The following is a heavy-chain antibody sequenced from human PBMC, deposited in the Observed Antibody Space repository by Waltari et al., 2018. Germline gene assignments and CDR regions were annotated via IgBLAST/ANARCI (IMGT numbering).Heavy chain of an antibody. Sequence: EVQLVESGGGSVQHGGSLRLSCAASGSTFSRFWVSWVRQAPGKVLGWMANIKPDGSGRYYVGSVKGRFTISRDNAKNSLYLQMDTLGAEDTAVYYCARDFNWGWDYWGQGTLVTVSS. CDR3: ARDFNWGWDY. CDR1: GSTFSRFW. V-gene: IGHV3-7*01. D-gene: IGHD7-27*01. J-gene: IGHJ4*02. CDR2: IKPDGSGR.